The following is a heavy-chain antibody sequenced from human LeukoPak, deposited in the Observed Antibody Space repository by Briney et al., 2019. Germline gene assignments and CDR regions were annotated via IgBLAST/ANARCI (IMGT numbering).Heavy chain of an antibody. V-gene: IGHV4-31*03. CDR3: AREQGYGSGSKGYYYYYGMDV. D-gene: IGHD3-10*01. J-gene: IGHJ6*02. CDR2: IYYSGST. CDR1: GGSISSGGYY. Sequence: PSQTLSLTCTVSGGSISSGGYYWSWIRLHPGKGLEWIGYIYYSGSTYYNPSLKSRVTISVDTSKNQFSLKLSSVTAADTAVYYCAREQGYGSGSKGYYYYYGMDVWGQGTTVTVSS.